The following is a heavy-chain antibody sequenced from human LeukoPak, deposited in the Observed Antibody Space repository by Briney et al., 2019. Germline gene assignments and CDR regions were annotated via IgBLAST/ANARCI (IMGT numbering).Heavy chain of an antibody. CDR3: ARAVLRSLFDP. CDR2: ISYDGSNK. V-gene: IGHV3-30-3*01. D-gene: IGHD3-3*01. Sequence: PGGSLRLSCAASGFTFSSYAMHWVRQAPAKGLEWVAVISYDGSNKYYADSVKGRFTISRDNSKNTLYLQMNSLRAEDTAVYYCARAVLRSLFDPWGQGTLVTVSS. CDR1: GFTFSSYA. J-gene: IGHJ5*02.